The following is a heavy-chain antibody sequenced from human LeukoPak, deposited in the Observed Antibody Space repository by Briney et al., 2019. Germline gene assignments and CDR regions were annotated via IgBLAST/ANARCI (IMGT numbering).Heavy chain of an antibody. CDR2: INPNSGGT. CDR1: GYTFTGYY. V-gene: IGHV1-2*02. CDR3: AGAGPVPYYDFWSGYPSFSDY. Sequence: ASVKVSCKASGYTFTGYYMHWVRQAPGQGLEWMGWINPNSGGTNYAQKFQGRVTMTRDTSISTAYMELSRLRSDDTAVYYCAGAGPVPYYDFWSGYPSFSDYWGQGTLVTVSS. D-gene: IGHD3-3*01. J-gene: IGHJ4*02.